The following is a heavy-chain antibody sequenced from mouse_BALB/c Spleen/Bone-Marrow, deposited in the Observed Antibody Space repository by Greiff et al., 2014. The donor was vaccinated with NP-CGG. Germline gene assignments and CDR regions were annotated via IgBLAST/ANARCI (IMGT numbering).Heavy chain of an antibody. J-gene: IGHJ2*01. D-gene: IGHD1-1*01. CDR3: ARSQTHYYGSSPFDD. CDR1: GFTFSSFG. Sequence: EVQLQQSGGGLVQPGGSRKLSCAASGFTFSSFGMHWVRQAPEKGLEWVAYISSGSSTIYYADTVKGRFTISRDNPKNTLFLQNTTLRSESTVMYYCARSQTHYYGSSPFDDWGQGTTLTVSS. V-gene: IGHV5-17*02. CDR2: ISSGSSTI.